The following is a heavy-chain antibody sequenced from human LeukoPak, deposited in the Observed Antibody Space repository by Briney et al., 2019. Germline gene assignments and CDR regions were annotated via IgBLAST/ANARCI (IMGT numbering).Heavy chain of an antibody. J-gene: IGHJ1*01. V-gene: IGHV4-34*01. D-gene: IGHD3-9*01. CDR3: ARGAHVLRYFDWPAGVTEYFQH. Sequence: PSETLSLTCAVYGGSFSGYYWSWIRQPPGKGLEWIGEINHSGSTNHNPSLKSRVTISVDTSKNQFSLKLSSVTAADTAVYYCARGAHVLRYFDWPAGVTEYFQHWGQGTPVTVSS. CDR1: GGSFSGYY. CDR2: INHSGST.